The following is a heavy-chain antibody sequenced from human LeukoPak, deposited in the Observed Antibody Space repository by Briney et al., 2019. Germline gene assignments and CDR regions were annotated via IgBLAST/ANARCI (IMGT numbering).Heavy chain of an antibody. CDR3: ARVDYYDSSGYYWP. CDR1: GFTFSCCA. D-gene: IGHD3-22*01. V-gene: IGHV3-21*01. Sequence: GGSLRLSCAASGFTFSCCAMHWVRQAPGKGLEWVSSISSSSSYIYYADSVKGRFTISRDNAKNSLYLQMNSLRAEDTAVYYCARVDYYDSSGYYWPWGQGTLVTVSS. J-gene: IGHJ4*02. CDR2: ISSSSSYI.